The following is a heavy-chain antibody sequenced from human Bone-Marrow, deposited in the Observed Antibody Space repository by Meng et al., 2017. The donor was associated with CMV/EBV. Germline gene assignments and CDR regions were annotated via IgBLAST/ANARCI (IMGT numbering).Heavy chain of an antibody. V-gene: IGHV3-7*01. CDR1: GFTFRSYA. Sequence: GGSLKISCAASGFTFRSYAMHWVRQAPGQGLEWVATIWPDGRTIRYLDSVRGRFIISRDNAKNSLSLQMNSLRAEDTAVYFCAKLLGQVTTYDFWGQGARVTVSS. J-gene: IGHJ4*02. D-gene: IGHD4-17*01. CDR2: IWPDGRTI. CDR3: AKLLGQVTTYDF.